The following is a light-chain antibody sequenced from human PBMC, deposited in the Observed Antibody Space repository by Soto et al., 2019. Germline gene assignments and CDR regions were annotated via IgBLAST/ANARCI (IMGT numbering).Light chain of an antibody. Sequence: QSVLTQPPSASGPPGQSVAISCTGTSSDVGGYNYVSWYQQHPGKAPKLMIYEVSKRPSGVPDRFSGSKSGNTASLTVSWLQAEDEADYYCSSYAGSNNYVFGIGTKVTVL. J-gene: IGLJ1*01. CDR2: EVS. CDR1: SSDVGGYNY. V-gene: IGLV2-8*01. CDR3: SSYAGSNNYV.